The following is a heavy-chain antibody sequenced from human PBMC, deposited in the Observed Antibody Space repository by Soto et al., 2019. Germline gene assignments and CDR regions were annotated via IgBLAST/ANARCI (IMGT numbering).Heavy chain of an antibody. J-gene: IGHJ5*02. V-gene: IGHV4-59*01. D-gene: IGHD3-3*01. CDR1: GCSIISYY. CDR3: ARVHYYDFWSPNNWFDP. CDR2: IYYSGST. Sequence: ATLSLTCTVSGCSIISYYWSWIRPPPGKGLEWIGYIYYSGSTNYNPSLKSRVTISVDTSKNQFSLKLSSVTAADTAVYYCARVHYYDFWSPNNWFDPWGQGTLVTVSA.